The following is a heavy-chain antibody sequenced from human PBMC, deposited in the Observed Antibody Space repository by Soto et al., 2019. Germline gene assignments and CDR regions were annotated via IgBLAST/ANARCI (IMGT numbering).Heavy chain of an antibody. CDR1: GWSFRGYY. D-gene: IGHD2-2*01. J-gene: IGHJ5*02. Sequence: PSETLSLTCSVYGWSFRGYYWSWIRQPPGKGLEWIGEINHSGSTNYNPSLKSRVTISVDTSKNQFSLKLSSVTAADTAVYYCASNQIVVVPAARAWFDPWGQGTLVTVSS. CDR3: ASNQIVVVPAARAWFDP. CDR2: INHSGST. V-gene: IGHV4-34*01.